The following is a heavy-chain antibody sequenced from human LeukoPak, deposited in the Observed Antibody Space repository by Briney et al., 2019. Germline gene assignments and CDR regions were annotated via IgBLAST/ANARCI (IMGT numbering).Heavy chain of an antibody. Sequence: SETLSLICTVSGGSISSYYWSWIRQPPGKGLEWIGYIYTSGSTNYNPSLKSRVTVSVDTSKNQFSLKLSSVTAADTAVCYCARANHGGSRYYYYGMDVWGQGTTVTVSS. V-gene: IGHV4-4*09. CDR1: GGSISSYY. CDR3: ARANHGGSRYYYYGMDV. D-gene: IGHD2-15*01. J-gene: IGHJ6*02. CDR2: IYTSGST.